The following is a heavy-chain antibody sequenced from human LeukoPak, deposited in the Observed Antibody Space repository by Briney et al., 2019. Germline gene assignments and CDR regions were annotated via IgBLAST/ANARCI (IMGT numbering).Heavy chain of an antibody. CDR2: IYTSGNT. V-gene: IGHV4-4*07. CDR3: AREYFHDGTGYSVFFDY. CDR1: GGSFNSYY. Sequence: PSGTLSLTCTVSGGSFNSYYWSWIRQPAGKGLEWIGRIYTSGNTNYNPSLLSRVTMSVDTSKNQYSLKLSYVTAADTAVYYCAREYFHDGTGYSVFFDYWGQGTLVSVSS. D-gene: IGHD3-22*01. J-gene: IGHJ4*02.